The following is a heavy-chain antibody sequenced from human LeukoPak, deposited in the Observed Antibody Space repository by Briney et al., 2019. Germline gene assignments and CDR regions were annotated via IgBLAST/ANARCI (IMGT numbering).Heavy chain of an antibody. J-gene: IGHJ4*02. CDR3: ARIMSSNWYAVD. Sequence: GGSLRLSCAPSGFCFDSYSMNWVRQAPGRGLEWVSSISSSSSYIYYADSVKGRFTISRDNAKNSLYLQMTSLRAEDTALYYCARIMSSNWYAVDWGQGTLVTVSS. CDR2: ISSSSSYI. V-gene: IGHV3-21*01. D-gene: IGHD6-13*01. CDR1: GFCFDSYS.